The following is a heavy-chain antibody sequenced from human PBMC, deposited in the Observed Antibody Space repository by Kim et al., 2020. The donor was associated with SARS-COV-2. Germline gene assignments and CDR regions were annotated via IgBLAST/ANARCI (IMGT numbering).Heavy chain of an antibody. CDR2: ILPLFGTS. J-gene: IGHJ6*02. D-gene: IGHD6-19*01. V-gene: IGHV1-69*06. Sequence: SVKVSCKGSGDTFSSYPISWVRLAPGQGLEWLGGILPLFGTSNHAPRFQGRVTITADKSTSTAHMESSSLRSEDTAIYYCATLAMAGTDYYYSGMDVWGQGTTVTVSS. CDR3: ATLAMAGTDYYYSGMDV. CDR1: GDTFSSYP.